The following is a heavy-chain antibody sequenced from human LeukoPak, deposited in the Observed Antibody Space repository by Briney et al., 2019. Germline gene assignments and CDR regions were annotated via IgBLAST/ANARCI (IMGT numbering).Heavy chain of an antibody. CDR3: AKDMNSYGSGSSYNPWGPFDS. V-gene: IGHV3-9*01. CDR2: ISWNSGNT. Sequence: GGSLRLSCAASGFTFDDYAMHWVRQAPGKGLEWVSGISWNSGNTGFADSVKGRFTISRDNAENSLSLQMNSLTPDDTAFYFCAKDMNSYGSGSSYNPWGPFDSWGQGTLVTVSS. D-gene: IGHD3-10*01. CDR1: GFTFDDYA. J-gene: IGHJ4*02.